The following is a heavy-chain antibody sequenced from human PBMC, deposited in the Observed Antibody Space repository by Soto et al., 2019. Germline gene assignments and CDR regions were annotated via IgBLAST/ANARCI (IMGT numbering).Heavy chain of an antibody. D-gene: IGHD4-17*01. CDR1: GFTFTSYA. V-gene: IGHV1-58*01. CDR3: AASYYDYGPDY. CDR2: IVVGSGNT. Sequence: ASVKVSCKASGFTFTSYAVTWVRQARGQRLEWIGWIVVGSGNTNYAQKFQERVTITRDMSTSTAYMELSSLRSEDTAVYYCAASYYDYGPDYWGQGTLVTVSS. J-gene: IGHJ4*02.